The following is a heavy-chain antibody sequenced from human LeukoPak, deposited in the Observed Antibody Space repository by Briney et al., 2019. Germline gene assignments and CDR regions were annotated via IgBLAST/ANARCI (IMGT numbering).Heavy chain of an antibody. J-gene: IGHJ4*02. CDR2: INPNSGGT. Sequence: GASVKVSCKASGYTFTGYYMHWVRQAPGQGLEWMGWINPNSGGTNYAQKFQGRVTMTRDTSISTAYMELSRLRSDDTAVYYCARDRTVVVTAIAEGTFDYWGQGTLVTVSS. CDR1: GYTFTGYY. CDR3: ARDRTVVVTAIAEGTFDY. V-gene: IGHV1-2*02. D-gene: IGHD2-21*02.